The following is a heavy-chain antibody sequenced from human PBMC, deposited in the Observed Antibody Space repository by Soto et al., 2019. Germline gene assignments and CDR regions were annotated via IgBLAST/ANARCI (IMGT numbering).Heavy chain of an antibody. CDR3: TTSNLGVDF. V-gene: IGHV3-15*01. Sequence: GGSLRLSCAASGLIFSDVWITWVRQAPGKGLEWVGRIKTKPDDGTIDYAAPVRGRFTISRDDSKNTLYLQMTSLTPDDTGVYYCTTSNLGVDFWGPGTLVTVSS. CDR2: IKTKPDDGTI. D-gene: IGHD1-1*01. J-gene: IGHJ4*02. CDR1: GLIFSDVW.